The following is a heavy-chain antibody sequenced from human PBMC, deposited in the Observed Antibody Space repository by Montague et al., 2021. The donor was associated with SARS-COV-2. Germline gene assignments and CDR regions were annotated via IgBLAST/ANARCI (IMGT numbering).Heavy chain of an antibody. CDR2: IHSAGRGT. Sequence: SLRLSCAASGFTFSDSPMSWVRQAPGKGLDWVSVIHSAGRGTYYADSVQGRFTISRDNLKNTVYLQMNSLRDVDTAVYYCAKVGDISAGYSLINLDAWGQGTLVVVSS. D-gene: IGHD3-9*01. CDR3: AKVGDISAGYSLINLDA. J-gene: IGHJ5*02. CDR1: GFTFSDSP. V-gene: IGHV3-23*03.